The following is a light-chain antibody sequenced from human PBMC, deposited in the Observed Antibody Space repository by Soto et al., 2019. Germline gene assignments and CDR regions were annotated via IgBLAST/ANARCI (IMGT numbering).Light chain of an antibody. Sequence: QSVLTQPASVSGSPGQSITISCTGTDSDVGSFNLVSWYQQHPGKAPKLIIYEVTKRPSGVYSRFSGSKSGNSASLTISGLQAEGEADYYCSSYAGLSTYVFGSGTKVTVL. J-gene: IGLJ1*01. CDR3: SSYAGLSTYV. CDR1: DSDVGSFNL. V-gene: IGLV2-23*02. CDR2: EVT.